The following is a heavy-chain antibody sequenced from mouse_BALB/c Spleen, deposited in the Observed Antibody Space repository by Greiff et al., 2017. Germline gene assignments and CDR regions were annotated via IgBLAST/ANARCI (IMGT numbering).Heavy chain of an antibody. CDR2: IRSKANTHAT. D-gene: IGHD2-2*01. CDR3: TSFSGYDRFAY. V-gene: IGHV6-6*01. Sequence: EVMLEESGGGLVQPGGSMKLSCAASGFTFSDAWMDWVRQSPEKGLEWVAEIRSKANTHATYYAESVKGRFTISRDDSKSSVYLQMNSLRAEDTGIYYCTSFSGYDRFAYWGQGTLVTVSA. CDR1: GFTFSDAW. J-gene: IGHJ3*01.